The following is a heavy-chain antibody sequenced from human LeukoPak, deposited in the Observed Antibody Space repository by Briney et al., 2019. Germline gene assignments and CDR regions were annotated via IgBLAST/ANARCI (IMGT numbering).Heavy chain of an antibody. CDR3: ARKATMVRGVITNDY. CDR1: GGSFSGYY. D-gene: IGHD3-10*01. J-gene: IGHJ4*02. CDR2: INHSGST. V-gene: IGHV4-34*01. Sequence: SETLSLTCAVYGGSFSGYYWSWIRQPPGKGLEWIGEINHSGSTNYNPSLKSRVTISVDTSKNQFSLKLSSATAADTAVYYCARKATMVRGVITNDYWGQGTLVTVSS.